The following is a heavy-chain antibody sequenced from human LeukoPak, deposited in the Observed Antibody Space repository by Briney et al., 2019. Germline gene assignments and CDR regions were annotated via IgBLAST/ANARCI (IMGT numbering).Heavy chain of an antibody. V-gene: IGHV3-30*04. CDR2: ISFDGGNK. CDR1: GFTFSTYA. D-gene: IGHD2-8*01. CDR3: ARDSGVHYFDY. J-gene: IGHJ4*02. Sequence: PGRSLRLSCAASGFTFSTYAVHWVRRAPGKGLEWVAVISFDGGNKYYADSVKGRFTISRDNSKNTLYLQMNSLRAEDTAVYYCARDSGVHYFDYWGQGTLATVSS.